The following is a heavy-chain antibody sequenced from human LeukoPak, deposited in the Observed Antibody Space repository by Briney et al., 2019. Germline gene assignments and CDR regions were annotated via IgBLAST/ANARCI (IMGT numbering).Heavy chain of an antibody. J-gene: IGHJ6*03. CDR3: ARAKYSSSYYYYYYYMDV. Sequence: GASVKVSCKASGGTFSSYAISWVRQAPGQGLEWMGGIIPIFGTANYAQKFQGRVTITADKSTSTAYMELSSLRSEDTAVYYCARAKYSSSYYYYYYYMDVWGKGTTVTVSS. CDR1: GGTFSSYA. D-gene: IGHD6-6*01. V-gene: IGHV1-69*06. CDR2: IIPIFGTA.